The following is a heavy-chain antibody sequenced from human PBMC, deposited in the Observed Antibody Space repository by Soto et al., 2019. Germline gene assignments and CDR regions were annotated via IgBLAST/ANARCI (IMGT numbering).Heavy chain of an antibody. CDR1: GFTFSSYS. V-gene: IGHV3-21*01. CDR2: ISSSSSYI. Sequence: GGSLRLSCAASGFTFSSYSMNWVRQAPGKGLEWVSSISSSSSYIYYADSVKGRSTISRDNAKNSLYLQMNSLRAEDTAVYYCARDVIVATITPNYYYYYGMDVWGQGTTVTVSS. CDR3: ARDVIVATITPNYYYYYGMDV. D-gene: IGHD5-12*01. J-gene: IGHJ6*02.